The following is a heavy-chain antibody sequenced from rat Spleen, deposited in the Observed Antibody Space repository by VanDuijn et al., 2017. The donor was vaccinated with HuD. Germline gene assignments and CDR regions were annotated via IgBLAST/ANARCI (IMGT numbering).Heavy chain of an antibody. D-gene: IGHD1-11*01. V-gene: IGHV5-17*01. CDR1: GFTFSDYG. CDR2: IIYDDTT. J-gene: IGHJ3*01. Sequence: EVQLVESGGGLVQPGRSLKISCAASGFTFSDYGMAWVRQAPKKGLEWVATIIYDDTTYYRDSVKGRFTISRDNAENTQYLQMDSLRSEDTATYYCTRHGGLRNWFAYWGQGTLVTVSS. CDR3: TRHGGLRNWFAY.